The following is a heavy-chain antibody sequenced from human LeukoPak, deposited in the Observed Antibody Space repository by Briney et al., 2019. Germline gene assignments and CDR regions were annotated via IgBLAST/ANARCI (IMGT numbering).Heavy chain of an antibody. D-gene: IGHD3-16*02. CDR1: GDSINTNHW. V-gene: IGHV4-4*02. Sequence: SETLSLTCAVSGDSINTNHWWSWVRQPPGKGLEWIGEVYHSGSTNYNPSLKSRVTISVDKSKNLFSLKLTSVTAADTAVYYCARLYYDYVWGSYRLLVRPYYFDYWGQGTLVTVSS. J-gene: IGHJ4*02. CDR2: VYHSGST. CDR3: ARLYYDYVWGSYRLLVRPYYFDY.